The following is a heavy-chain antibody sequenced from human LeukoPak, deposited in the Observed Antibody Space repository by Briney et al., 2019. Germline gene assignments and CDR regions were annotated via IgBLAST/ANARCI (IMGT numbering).Heavy chain of an antibody. J-gene: IGHJ6*02. CDR2: ISYDGSNK. Sequence: GGSLRLSCAASGFTFSSYGMHWVRQAPGKGLEWVAVISYDGSNKYYADSVKGRFTISRDNSKNTLYLQMNSLRAEDTAVYYCAKDRGAQRLLWFGELRRHYGMDVWGQGTTVTVSS. CDR1: GFTFSSYG. D-gene: IGHD3-10*01. V-gene: IGHV3-30*18. CDR3: AKDRGAQRLLWFGELRRHYGMDV.